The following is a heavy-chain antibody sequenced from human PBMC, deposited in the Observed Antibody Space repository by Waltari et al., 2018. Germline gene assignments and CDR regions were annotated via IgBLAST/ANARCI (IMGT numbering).Heavy chain of an antibody. CDR1: GFTFSGYS. Sequence: EVQLVESGGGLVKPGGSLRLSCEASGFTFSGYSMNWVRQAPGKGLELVSSISGDSRFIYYADSVNGRFTISSDDAKNSLYLQMNSLRVEDTAVYYCVRDRRGYFDYWGPGTLVSVSS. CDR3: VRDRRGYFDY. V-gene: IGHV3-21*01. J-gene: IGHJ4*02. CDR2: ISGDSRFI. D-gene: IGHD3-16*01.